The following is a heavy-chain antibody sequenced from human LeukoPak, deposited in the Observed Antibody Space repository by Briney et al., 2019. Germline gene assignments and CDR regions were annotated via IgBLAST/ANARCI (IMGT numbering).Heavy chain of an antibody. CDR3: ARDGTSSALDY. CDR2: IIPIFGTA. V-gene: IGHV1-69*05. D-gene: IGHD6-19*01. J-gene: IGHJ4*02. Sequence: SVKVSCKASGYTFTSYGISWVRQAPGQGLEWMGGIIPIFGTANYAQKFQGRVTITTDESTSTAYMELSSLRSEDTAVYYCARDGTSSALDYWGQGTLVTVSS. CDR1: GYTFTSYG.